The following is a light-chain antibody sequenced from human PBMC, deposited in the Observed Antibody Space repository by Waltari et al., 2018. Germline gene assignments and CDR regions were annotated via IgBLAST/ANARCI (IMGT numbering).Light chain of an antibody. CDR3: MQGLQTPYT. J-gene: IGKJ2*01. CDR1: QSLLHRNGKTF. CDR2: LGS. Sequence: IVMTQSPLSLTVTPGEPASISCRSSQSLLHRNGKTFFDWHVQKPGQSPQVLSSLGSKRASGVPDRFSGSFSGTDFTLKISRVEAEDVGVYYCMQGLQTPYTFGQGTKLEIK. V-gene: IGKV2-28*01.